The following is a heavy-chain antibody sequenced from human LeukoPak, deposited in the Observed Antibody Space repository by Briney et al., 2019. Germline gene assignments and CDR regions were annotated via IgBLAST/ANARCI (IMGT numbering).Heavy chain of an antibody. D-gene: IGHD6-19*01. CDR1: GYTFTSYY. CDR2: INPSGGST. Sequence: GASVKVSCKASGYTFTSYYMHWVRQAPGQGLEWMGIINPSGGSTSYAQKFQGRVTMTRDTSTSTVYMELSSLRSEDTAVYYCARGPGIAVAGTWTWFDPWGQGTLVTVSS. V-gene: IGHV1-46*01. J-gene: IGHJ5*02. CDR3: ARGPGIAVAGTWTWFDP.